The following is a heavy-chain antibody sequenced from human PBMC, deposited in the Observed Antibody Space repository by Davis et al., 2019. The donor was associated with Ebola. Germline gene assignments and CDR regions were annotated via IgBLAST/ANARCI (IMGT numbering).Heavy chain of an antibody. CDR2: INSDKSST. CDR3: ARDPLIIGDATTDS. J-gene: IGHJ5*01. Sequence: GESLKISCAASGFTFSSYWMHWVRQAPGKGLVWVSRINSDKSSTSYADSVKGRFTISRDNAKNSLFLQMNSLRADDTAVYYCARDPLIIGDATTDSWGQGTLVTVSS. D-gene: IGHD2/OR15-2a*01. CDR1: GFTFSSYW. V-gene: IGHV3-74*01.